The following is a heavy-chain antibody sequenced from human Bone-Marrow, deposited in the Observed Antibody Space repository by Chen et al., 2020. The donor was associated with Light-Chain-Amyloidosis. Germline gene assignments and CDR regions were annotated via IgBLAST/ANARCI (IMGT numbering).Heavy chain of an antibody. CDR1: GFTFSSYA. CDR2: ISGSGGNT. CDR3: AKFLDRGSWYYYYGMDV. D-gene: IGHD3-10*01. Sequence: EVQVVESGGGLVQPGGSLRLSCAASGFTFSSYAMSWVRQAPGKGLEWVSSISGSGGNTDYADSVKGRFTLSRDNSKNTLSLQMNSLRAEDTAVYYCAKFLDRGSWYYYYGMDVWGQGTTVTVSS. V-gene: IGHV3-23*04. J-gene: IGHJ6*02.